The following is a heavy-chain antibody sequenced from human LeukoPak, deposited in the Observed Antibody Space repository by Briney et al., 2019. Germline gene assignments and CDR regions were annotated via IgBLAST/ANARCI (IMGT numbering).Heavy chain of an antibody. V-gene: IGHV3-23*01. D-gene: IGHD3-10*01. CDR3: AKDSTDLLWFGELSIGGMDV. CDR1: GFTFRSYA. Sequence: GGSLRLSCGTSGFTFRSYAMSWVRQAPGKGLDWVSGISGTGGSTYYADSVKGRFTVSRDNSKNTLCLQMNSLRVEDTAVYYCAKDSTDLLWFGELSIGGMDVWGQGTTVTVSS. CDR2: ISGTGGST. J-gene: IGHJ6*02.